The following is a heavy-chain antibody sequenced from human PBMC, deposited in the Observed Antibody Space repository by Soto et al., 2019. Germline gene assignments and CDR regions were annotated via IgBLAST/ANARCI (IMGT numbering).Heavy chain of an antibody. CDR2: IIPIFGTA. J-gene: IGHJ4*02. V-gene: IGHV1-69*12. CDR1: GGTFSSYA. CDR3: ARSADGYNLIAAFDY. Sequence: QVQLVQSGAEVKKPGSSVKVSCKASGGTFSSYAISWVRQAPGQGLEWMGGIIPIFGTANYAQKFQGRVTITADESTSTAYMEPSSLRSEDTAVYYCARSADGYNLIAAFDYWGQGTLVTVSS. D-gene: IGHD5-12*01.